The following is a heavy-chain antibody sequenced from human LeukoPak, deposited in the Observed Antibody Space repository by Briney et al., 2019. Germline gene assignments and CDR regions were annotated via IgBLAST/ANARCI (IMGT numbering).Heavy chain of an antibody. Sequence: PGGSLRLSCAASGFIFSSYWMTWVRQAPGKGLEWVANIKQDGSEQYYVDPVRGRFTISRDNSKNTLFLQVNSLRAEDTAVYYCAKVRTYFYHGLDVWGQGTTVTVSS. CDR2: IKQDGSEQ. CDR1: GFIFSSYW. V-gene: IGHV3-7*03. J-gene: IGHJ6*02. CDR3: AKVRTYFYHGLDV. D-gene: IGHD1-14*01.